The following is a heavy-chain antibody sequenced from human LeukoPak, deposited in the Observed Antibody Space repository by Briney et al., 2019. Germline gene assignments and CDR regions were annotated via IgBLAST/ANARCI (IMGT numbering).Heavy chain of an antibody. CDR2: INHSGST. J-gene: IGHJ6*04. D-gene: IGHD4/OR15-4a*01. V-gene: IGHV4-34*01. CDR3: ARDLTIGDYYYYYGMDV. Sequence: SQTLSLTCAVYGGSFSGYYWSWIRQPPGKGLEWIGEINHSGSTNYNPSLKSRVTISVDTSKNQFSLKLSSVTAADTAVYYCARDLTIGDYYYYYGMDVWGKGTTVTVSS. CDR1: GGSFSGYY.